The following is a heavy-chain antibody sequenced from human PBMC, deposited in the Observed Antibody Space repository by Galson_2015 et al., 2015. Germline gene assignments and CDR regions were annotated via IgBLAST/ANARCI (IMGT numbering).Heavy chain of an antibody. Sequence: SVKVSCKASRYTFISFDINWVRQATGQGLEWMGWMNPNSGNTGYAQKFQGRVTMTRNTSISTAYMELSSLRSEDTAVYYCARTGSGYSSGWPLDYWGQGTLVTVSS. V-gene: IGHV1-8*01. CDR1: RYTFISFD. CDR3: ARTGSGYSSGWPLDY. CDR2: MNPNSGNT. J-gene: IGHJ4*02. D-gene: IGHD6-19*01.